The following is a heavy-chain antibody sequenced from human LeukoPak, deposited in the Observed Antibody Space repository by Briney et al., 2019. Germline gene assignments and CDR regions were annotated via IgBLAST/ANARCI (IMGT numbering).Heavy chain of an antibody. CDR1: GGSIGSSRYY. CDR3: ARDWCSDTSCPTGFDP. J-gene: IGHJ5*02. CDR2: IYYSGST. Sequence: SETLSLTCTVSGGSIGSSRYYWGWIRQPPGKGLEWIGSIYYSGSTYYNPSLKSRVTISVDTSKNQFSLKLSSVTAADTAVYYCARDWCSDTSCPTGFDPWGQGTLVTVSS. V-gene: IGHV4-39*07. D-gene: IGHD2-2*01.